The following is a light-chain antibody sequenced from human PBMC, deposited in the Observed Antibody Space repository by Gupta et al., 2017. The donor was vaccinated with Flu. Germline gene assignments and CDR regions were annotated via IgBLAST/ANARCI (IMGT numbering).Light chain of an antibody. CDR2: GAS. Sequence: PAVVSASVGDKVTITGRASQDINTWLAWYQQTPGKAPNVLIYGASALQIGVPARFSGSGSGTDFTLTISNLQPEDFGVYYWQQSSSFPITFGQGTRLEIK. V-gene: IGKV1-12*01. CDR3: QQSSSFPIT. CDR1: QDINTW. J-gene: IGKJ5*01.